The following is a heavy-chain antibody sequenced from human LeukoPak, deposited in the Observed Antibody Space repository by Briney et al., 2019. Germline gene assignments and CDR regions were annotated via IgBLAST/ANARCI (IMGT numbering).Heavy chain of an antibody. D-gene: IGHD1-1*01. CDR3: ARDSSPLKTGKLWYFQH. V-gene: IGHV1-2*02. CDR2: INPNSGGT. Sequence: GASVKVSCKASGYTFTACYISWVRQAPGQGLEWMGWINPNSGGTNYAQKFQGRVTMTRDTSISTAYMELSRLRSDDTAVYYCARDSSPLKTGKLWYFQHWGQGTLVTVSS. CDR1: GYTFTACY. J-gene: IGHJ1*01.